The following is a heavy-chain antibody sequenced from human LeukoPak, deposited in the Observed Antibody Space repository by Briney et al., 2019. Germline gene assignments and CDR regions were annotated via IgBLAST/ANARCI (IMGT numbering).Heavy chain of an antibody. CDR1: GFTFSSYS. J-gene: IGHJ4*02. CDR3: ARAPGVVVPAAIRYFDY. V-gene: IGHV3-21*01. CDR2: ISSSSSYI. Sequence: GGSLRLSCAASGFTFSSYSMNWVRQAPGKGLEWVSSISSSSSYIYYADSVKGRFTISRDNAKNSLYLQMNSLRAEDTAVYYCARAPGVVVPAAIRYFDYWGQGTLVTVSS. D-gene: IGHD2-2*02.